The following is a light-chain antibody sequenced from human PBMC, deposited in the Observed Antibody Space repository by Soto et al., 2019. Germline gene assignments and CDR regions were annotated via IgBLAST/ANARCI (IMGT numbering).Light chain of an antibody. CDR3: QQRSNWPWT. J-gene: IGKJ1*01. V-gene: IGKV3-11*01. CDR1: HSLSSN. Sequence: FVLTHSPGTLSFSPGEIATLSFRAIHSLSSNLAWYQQRPGQSPRLLIYDVSNRATGIPARFSGSGSGPDFTLTISSLEPEDFAVYYCQQRSNWPWTFGQGTKVDIK. CDR2: DVS.